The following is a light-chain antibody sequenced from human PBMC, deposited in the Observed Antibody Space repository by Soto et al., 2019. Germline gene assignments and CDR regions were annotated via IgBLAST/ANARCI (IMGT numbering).Light chain of an antibody. CDR1: SSRVGTSS. J-gene: IGLJ1*01. V-gene: IGLV1-44*01. CDR2: TTN. CDR3: AAWDESLNGHV. Sequence: SVLAQPHSPSGDPGQRVPLPFSGRSSRVGTSSVHWFQQLPGTAPKLLISTTNQRPSGVPERFSGSKSGTSASLAISGLQSEDEADYYCAAWDESLNGHVFGTGTKVTVL.